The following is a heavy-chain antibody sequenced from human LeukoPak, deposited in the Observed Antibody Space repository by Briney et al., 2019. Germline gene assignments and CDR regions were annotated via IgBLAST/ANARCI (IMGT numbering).Heavy chain of an antibody. V-gene: IGHV3-64D*06. D-gene: IGHD3-9*01. CDR3: VKDTVYDILTGYFNFEY. CDR1: GFTFSSFV. J-gene: IGHJ4*02. Sequence: GRSLRLSCSASGFTFSSFVMHWVRQAPGKGLEYVSAISSNGRSTSYADSVKGRFTISRDNSKNSLYLQMSSLRPEDTAVYYCVKDTVYDILTGYFNFEYWGQGTLVTVSS. CDR2: ISSNGRST.